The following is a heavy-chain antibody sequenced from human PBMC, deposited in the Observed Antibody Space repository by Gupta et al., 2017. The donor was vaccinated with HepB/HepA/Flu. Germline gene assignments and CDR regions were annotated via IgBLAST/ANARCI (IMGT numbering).Heavy chain of an antibody. CDR2: INHSGST. J-gene: IGHJ2*01. V-gene: IGHV4-34*01. CDR1: GGSFSGYY. D-gene: IGHD2-2*01. CDR3: ARVHHCSSTSCYSRYFDL. Sequence: QVQLQQWGAGLLKPSETLSLTCAVYGGSFSGYYWSWIRQPPGKGLEWIGEINHSGSTNYNPSLKSRVTISVDTSKNQFSLKLSSVTAADTAVYYCARVHHCSSTSCYSRYFDLWGRGTLVTVSS.